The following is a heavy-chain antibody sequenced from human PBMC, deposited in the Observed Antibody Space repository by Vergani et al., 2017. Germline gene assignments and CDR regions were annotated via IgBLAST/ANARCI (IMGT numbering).Heavy chain of an antibody. CDR3: ARSADSRGYYDVFDI. Sequence: EVQLVQSGAEVKKPGESLKISCKGSGYSFTSYWIGWVRQMPGKGLEWMGIIFPGDSDTRYSPSFQGQVNISGDKSISTAYLQWSSLKASDSAMFYCARSADSRGYYDVFDIWGQGTMVTVSS. CDR2: IFPGDSDT. V-gene: IGHV5-51*01. D-gene: IGHD3-22*01. CDR1: GYSFTSYW. J-gene: IGHJ3*02.